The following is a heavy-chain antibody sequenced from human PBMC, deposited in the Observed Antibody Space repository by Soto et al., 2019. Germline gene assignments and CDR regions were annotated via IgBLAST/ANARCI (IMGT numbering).Heavy chain of an antibody. J-gene: IGHJ6*02. Sequence: QVQLVESGGGLVKPGGSLRLSCAASGFTFSNYYMSWVRQAPGKGLEWVSYISSIGTNRYYAESVEGRFTISRDNAKKSLYLQRNSLRAEDTAVYYCARDREYSPYGLDVWGQGTTVTVSS. D-gene: IGHD5-12*01. CDR2: ISSIGTNR. CDR1: GFTFSNYY. CDR3: ARDREYSPYGLDV. V-gene: IGHV3-11*01.